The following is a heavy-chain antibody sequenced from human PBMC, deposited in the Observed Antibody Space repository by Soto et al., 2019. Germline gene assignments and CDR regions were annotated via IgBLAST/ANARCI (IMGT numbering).Heavy chain of an antibody. J-gene: IGHJ4*02. V-gene: IGHV3-33*01. CDR2: IWYDGSNK. CDR1: GFTFSSYG. CDR3: VRYGGWYYFDY. Sequence: PGGSLRLSCAASGFTFSSYGMHWVRQAPGKGLEWVAVIWYDGSNKYYADSVKGRFTISRDNSKNTLYLQMNSLRAEDTAVYYCVRYGGWYYFDYWGQGTQVTVSS. D-gene: IGHD6-19*01.